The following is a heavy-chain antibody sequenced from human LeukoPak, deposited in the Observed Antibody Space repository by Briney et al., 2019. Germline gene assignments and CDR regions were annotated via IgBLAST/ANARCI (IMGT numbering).Heavy chain of an antibody. V-gene: IGHV4-39*01. J-gene: IGHJ4*02. CDR1: GDSIGTSSYY. D-gene: IGHD6-19*01. Sequence: SSETLSLTCAVSGDSIGTSSYYWGWIRQPQGKGLEWIGSMYYNGNTYYNPSLKSRVTISVDTSKNQFSLKLGSVTAADTAVYYCAGTSIAVAGIFDYWGQGTLVTVSS. CDR2: MYYNGNT. CDR3: AGTSIAVAGIFDY.